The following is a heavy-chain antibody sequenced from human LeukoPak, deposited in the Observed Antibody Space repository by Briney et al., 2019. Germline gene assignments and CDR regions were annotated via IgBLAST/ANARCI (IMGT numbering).Heavy chain of an antibody. CDR1: GYTFTSYG. Sequence: GASVKVSCKASGYTFTSYGISWVRQAPGQGLEWMGWISAYNGNTNYAQKLQGRVTMTTDTSTSTAYMELRSLRSDDTAVYYCASGSITIFGVVIWGHFDYWGQGTLVTVSS. V-gene: IGHV1-18*01. J-gene: IGHJ4*02. CDR3: ASGSITIFGVVIWGHFDY. D-gene: IGHD3-3*01. CDR2: ISAYNGNT.